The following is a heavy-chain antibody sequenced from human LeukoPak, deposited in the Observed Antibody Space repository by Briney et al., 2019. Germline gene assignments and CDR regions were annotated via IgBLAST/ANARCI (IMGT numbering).Heavy chain of an antibody. CDR1: GGSINSYW. D-gene: IGHD3-16*02. CDR2: IYTTGRT. Sequence: PSGTLSLNCSVSGGSINSYWWSWIRQPAGKGLEFIGRIYTTGRTNYNPSLKSRVSMSVDTSKNKFSLELRSVTAADTAVYFCARAGYTISSYRFDYWGQGALVTVSS. J-gene: IGHJ4*02. CDR3: ARAGYTISSYRFDY. V-gene: IGHV4-4*07.